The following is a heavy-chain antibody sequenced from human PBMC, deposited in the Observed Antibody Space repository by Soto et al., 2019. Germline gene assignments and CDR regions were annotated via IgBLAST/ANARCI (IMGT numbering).Heavy chain of an antibody. D-gene: IGHD2-2*01. CDR1: GGYISSGGSY. CDR2: IYYSGST. Sequence: PSETLSLTCTVSGGYISSGGSYWSWIRQHPGKGLEWIWYIYYSGSTYYNRSLKSLVTISVDTSKNQFSLKLSSVTAADTAVYYCARVLREVVPAAIYWFDPWGQGTLVTVSS. CDR3: ARVLREVVPAAIYWFDP. J-gene: IGHJ5*02. V-gene: IGHV4-31*01.